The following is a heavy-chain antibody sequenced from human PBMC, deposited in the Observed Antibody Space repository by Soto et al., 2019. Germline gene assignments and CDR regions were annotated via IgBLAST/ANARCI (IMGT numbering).Heavy chain of an antibody. V-gene: IGHV1-69*06. Sequence: QVQLEQSGAEVKKPGSSVKISCKASGGTLSDHGVSWLRQAPGQGLEWVGGTIPVFNTAKYAPKFQGRVKIAADKSTTIAYMELGSLRSDDTAFYYCARGVYGSGNYYTGPSAFDIWGQGTLVIVSS. D-gene: IGHD3-10*01. CDR2: TIPVFNTA. CDR3: ARGVYGSGNYYTGPSAFDI. J-gene: IGHJ3*02. CDR1: GGTLSDHG.